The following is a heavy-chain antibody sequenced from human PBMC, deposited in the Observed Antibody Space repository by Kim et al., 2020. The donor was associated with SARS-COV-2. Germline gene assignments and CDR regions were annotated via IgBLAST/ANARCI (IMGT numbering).Heavy chain of an antibody. Sequence: SETLSLTCTVSGGSISSGDYYWNWIRQHPGKGLEWIGYISDSGSTYYNPSLKSRVTISEDTSKNQFSLKLSSVTAADTAVYYCARGDHYYHDYSAYYHFGFDIWGQGTMVTVSS. CDR3: ARGDHYYHDYSAYYHFGFDI. V-gene: IGHV4-31*03. CDR2: ISDSGST. CDR1: GGSISSGDYY. D-gene: IGHD3-22*01. J-gene: IGHJ3*02.